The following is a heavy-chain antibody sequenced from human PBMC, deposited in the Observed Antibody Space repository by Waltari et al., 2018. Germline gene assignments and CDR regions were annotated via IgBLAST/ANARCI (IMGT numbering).Heavy chain of an antibody. Sequence: EVQLLESGGGLVQPGGSLRLSCAASGFTFSSYAMSWVRQAPGKGLEWGSAISGSGGSKYDADSVKGRFTISRDNSKNTRYLQMNSLRAEETAVYYCAKAGSGGDTAIGVDYWGQGTLVTVSS. J-gene: IGHJ4*02. V-gene: IGHV3-23*01. CDR2: ISGSGGSK. CDR3: AKAGSGGDTAIGVDY. CDR1: GFTFSSYA. D-gene: IGHD5-18*01.